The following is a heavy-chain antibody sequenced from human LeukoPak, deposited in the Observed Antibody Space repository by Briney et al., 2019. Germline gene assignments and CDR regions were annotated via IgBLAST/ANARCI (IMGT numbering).Heavy chain of an antibody. CDR2: TYYRSKWSS. CDR1: GDSVSSNSAT. J-gene: IGHJ6*03. V-gene: IGHV6-1*01. D-gene: IGHD2-15*01. CDR3: ARGLVVVAATRGTSSYYYYMDV. Sequence: SQTLSLTCAISGDSVSSNSATWTWVRQSPSRGLEWLGRTYYRSKWSSDYEPSVQGRITINADTSNNQFSLQLDSVTPEDTAVYYCARGLVVVAATRGTSSYYYYMDVWGKGTTVTVSS.